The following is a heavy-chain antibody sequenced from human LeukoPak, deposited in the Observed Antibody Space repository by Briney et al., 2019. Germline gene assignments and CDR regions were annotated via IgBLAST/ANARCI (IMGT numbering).Heavy chain of an antibody. J-gene: IGHJ3*01. CDR2: INPNSGGT. V-gene: IGHV1-2*02. CDR3: ARVGLLWFGELGAFDL. CDR1: GYTFTGYY. D-gene: IGHD3-10*01. Sequence: ASVKVSCKASGYTFTGYYIHWVRQAPGQGLEWMGWINPNSGGTKYAQKFQGRVTMTRDTSIKTTYMELSRLRSDDTAVYYCARVGLLWFGELGAFDLWGQGTMVTVSS.